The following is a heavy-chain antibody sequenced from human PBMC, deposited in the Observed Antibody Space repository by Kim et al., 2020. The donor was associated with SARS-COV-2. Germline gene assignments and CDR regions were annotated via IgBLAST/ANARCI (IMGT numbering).Heavy chain of an antibody. CDR1: GFTFSSYW. V-gene: IGHV3-7*03. Sequence: GGSLRLSCAASGFTFSSYWMSWVRQAPGKGLEWVANIKQDGSEKYYVDSVKGRFTISRDNAKNSLYLQMNSLRAEDTAVYYCARESTPGYYDILTGRSFDYWGQGTLVTVSS. J-gene: IGHJ4*02. CDR2: IKQDGSEK. D-gene: IGHD3-9*01. CDR3: ARESTPGYYDILTGRSFDY.